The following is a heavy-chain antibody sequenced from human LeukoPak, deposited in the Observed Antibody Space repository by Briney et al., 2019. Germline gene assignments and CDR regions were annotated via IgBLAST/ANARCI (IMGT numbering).Heavy chain of an antibody. D-gene: IGHD2-2*01. J-gene: IGHJ4*02. Sequence: PSQTLSLTCTVSGGSISSGGYYWSWIRQPPGKGLEWIGYIYHSGSTYYNPSLKSRVTISVDRSKNQFSLKLSSVTAADTAVYYCAREGDIVVALDYWGQGTLVTVSS. CDR3: AREGDIVVALDY. V-gene: IGHV4-30-2*01. CDR1: GGSISSGGYY. CDR2: IYHSGST.